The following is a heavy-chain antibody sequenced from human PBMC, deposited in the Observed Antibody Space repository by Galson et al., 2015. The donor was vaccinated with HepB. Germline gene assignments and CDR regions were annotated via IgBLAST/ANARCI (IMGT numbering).Heavy chain of an antibody. CDR1: EFTFSSYE. CDR3: ARDWETSGHVMGAFDI. V-gene: IGHV3-30-3*01. CDR2: ISYAGNIQ. D-gene: IGHD2-15*01. J-gene: IGHJ3*02. Sequence: SLRLSCAASEFTFSSYEMHWVRQAPGKGLEWVAVISYAGNIQYYADSVKGRFTISRDNSKNILNLQMSSLRADDTAVYYCARDWETSGHVMGAFDIWGQGTMVTVSS.